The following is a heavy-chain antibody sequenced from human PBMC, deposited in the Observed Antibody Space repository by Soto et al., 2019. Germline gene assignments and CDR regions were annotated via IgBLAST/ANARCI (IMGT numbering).Heavy chain of an antibody. Sequence: EVQLLESGGGLVQPGGSLRLSCAASGFTFSNYAMSWVRQAPGKGLEWVSAISGSGGSTYYADSVKGRFTISRDNSKNTLYLQMNSLRAEDTAVYYCAKEERRDDDYGFHDAFDIWGQGTMVTVSS. CDR3: AKEERRDDDYGFHDAFDI. CDR1: GFTFSNYA. D-gene: IGHD4-17*01. V-gene: IGHV3-23*01. CDR2: ISGSGGST. J-gene: IGHJ3*02.